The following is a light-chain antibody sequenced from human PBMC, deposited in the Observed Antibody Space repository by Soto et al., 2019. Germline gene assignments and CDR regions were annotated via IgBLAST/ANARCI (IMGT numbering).Light chain of an antibody. CDR1: QSVSRNY. CDR2: GAS. CDR3: QQYGSSPYT. Sequence: EIVLTQSPGTLSLSPGERATLSCRASQSVSRNYLAWSQHKPGQAPRLLIYGASRRATGIPDRFSGSGSGTDFTLTISSLEPEDFAGYYCQQYGSSPYTFGQGTKLEMK. J-gene: IGKJ2*01. V-gene: IGKV3-20*01.